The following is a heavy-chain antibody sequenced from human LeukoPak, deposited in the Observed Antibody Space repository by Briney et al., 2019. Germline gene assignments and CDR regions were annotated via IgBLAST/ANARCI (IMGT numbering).Heavy chain of an antibody. CDR3: ARGSRAYGGSDS. CDR2: INPSGGST. J-gene: IGHJ4*02. D-gene: IGHD4-23*01. V-gene: IGHV1-46*01. CDR1: GYTFTSYY. Sequence: GASVKVSCKASGYTFTSYYMHWVRQAPGQGLEWMGIINPSGGSTSYAQKFQGRVTMTRDMSTSTVYMEMSSLRSEDTAVYYCARGSRAYGGSDSWGQGTLVTVSS.